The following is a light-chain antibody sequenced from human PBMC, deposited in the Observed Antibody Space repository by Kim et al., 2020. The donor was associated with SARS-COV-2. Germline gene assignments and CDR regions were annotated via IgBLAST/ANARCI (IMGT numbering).Light chain of an antibody. CDR3: QTWGTGIWV. CDR1: SGHSSYT. Sequence: ASVTPTCTLSSGHSSYTIAWHQQQPEKGPRYLMKLNSDGSHSKGDGIPDRFSGSSSGAERYLTISSLQSEDEADYYCQTWGTGIWVFGGGTQLTVL. J-gene: IGLJ3*02. CDR2: LNSDGSH. V-gene: IGLV4-69*01.